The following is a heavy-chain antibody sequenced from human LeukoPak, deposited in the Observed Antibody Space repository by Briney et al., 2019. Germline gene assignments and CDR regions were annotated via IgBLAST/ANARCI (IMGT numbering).Heavy chain of an antibody. CDR1: GFTFSSYS. Sequence: GGSLRLSCAASGFTFSSYSMNWVRQAPGKGLEWVSYISSSSSTIYYADSVRGRFTISRDNAKKSLYLRMNSLRAEDTAMYYCAREGSAFDPWGQGTLVTVSS. CDR3: AREGSAFDP. V-gene: IGHV3-48*01. J-gene: IGHJ5*02. D-gene: IGHD1-26*01. CDR2: ISSSSSTI.